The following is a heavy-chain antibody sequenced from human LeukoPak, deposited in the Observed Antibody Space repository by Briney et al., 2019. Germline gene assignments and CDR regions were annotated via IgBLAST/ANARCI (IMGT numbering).Heavy chain of an antibody. D-gene: IGHD1-26*01. CDR2: ISSSGSGGNT. CDR1: GFTFSSYA. CDR3: AKDRTVGASYWYFDL. Sequence: QPGRSQRLSCAASGFTFSSYAMHWVRQAPGKGLEWVSGISSSGSGGNTYYADSVKGRFTITRDSSKNTLFLQMNTLGAEDTAIYYCAKDRTVGASYWYFDLWAVAPWSLSPQ. J-gene: IGHJ2*01. V-gene: IGHV3-23*01.